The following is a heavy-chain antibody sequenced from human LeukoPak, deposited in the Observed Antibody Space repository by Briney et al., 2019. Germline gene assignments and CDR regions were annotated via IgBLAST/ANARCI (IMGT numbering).Heavy chain of an antibody. CDR3: ATYRRGYHDSSESYYFDY. D-gene: IGHD3-22*01. Sequence: GGSLRLSCAASGFTVSSNYMSWVRQAPGKGLEWVSYITNSGNSKSYADSVKGRFTISRDNSKNTLYLQMNGLRAEDTAVYYCATYRRGYHDSSESYYFDYWGQGTLVTVSS. CDR1: GFTVSSNY. V-gene: IGHV3-53*01. J-gene: IGHJ4*02. CDR2: TNSGNSK.